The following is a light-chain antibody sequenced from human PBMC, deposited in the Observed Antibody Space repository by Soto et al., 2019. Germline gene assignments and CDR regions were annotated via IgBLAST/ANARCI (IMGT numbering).Light chain of an antibody. CDR2: AAS. Sequence: EIVLTQSPGTLSLSPGEGGTLSCRASQSISRSYLAWYQQKHGQSPRLLIYAASSRATGIPDRFSGSGSGTDFTLTIRRLEPEDFSVYYCQLYGGSHMFSFGHVTKLEIK. CDR3: QLYGGSHMFS. CDR1: QSISRSY. J-gene: IGKJ2*01. V-gene: IGKV3-20*01.